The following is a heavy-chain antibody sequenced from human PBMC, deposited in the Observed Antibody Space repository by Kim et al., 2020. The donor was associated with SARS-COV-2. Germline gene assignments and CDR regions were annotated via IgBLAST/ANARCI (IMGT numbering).Heavy chain of an antibody. CDR3: ARDESRVVVVPAAMFDY. J-gene: IGHJ4*02. D-gene: IGHD2-2*01. V-gene: IGHV3-11*05. Sequence: VKGRFTNARDNAKNSLYLKMSSLRAEDTAVYYCARDESRVVVVPAAMFDYWGQGTLVTVSS.